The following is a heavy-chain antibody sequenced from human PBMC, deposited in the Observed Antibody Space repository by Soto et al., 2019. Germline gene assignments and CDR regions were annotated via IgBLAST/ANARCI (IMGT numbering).Heavy chain of an antibody. CDR2: ISYDGTNK. Sequence: QVQLVESGGGVVQPGRSLRLSCAASGFPFTTYGMHWVREGPGKGLEWVAVISYDGTNKYYADSVKGRFTISRDNSKNTLYLQMNSLRPEDTALYYCVGGQYYFDYRGQGTLRTVSS. J-gene: IGHJ4*02. V-gene: IGHV3-30*03. D-gene: IGHD3-10*01. CDR1: GFPFTTYG. CDR3: VGGQYYFDY.